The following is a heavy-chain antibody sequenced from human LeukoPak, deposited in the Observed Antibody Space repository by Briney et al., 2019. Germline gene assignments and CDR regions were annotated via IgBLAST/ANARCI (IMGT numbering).Heavy chain of an antibody. CDR2: IYPGDSDT. CDR3: ARPITPDCGGDCLDSDY. Sequence: WGSLKISFKGSGYSFRNYWIAWVRPVPGKGLEGMRSIYPGDSDTRYSPSFQGQVTISADRSISTAYLQWSSLKASDTAMYYCARPITPDCGGDCLDSDYWGQGTLVTVSS. D-gene: IGHD2-21*02. V-gene: IGHV5-51*01. J-gene: IGHJ4*02. CDR1: GYSFRNYW.